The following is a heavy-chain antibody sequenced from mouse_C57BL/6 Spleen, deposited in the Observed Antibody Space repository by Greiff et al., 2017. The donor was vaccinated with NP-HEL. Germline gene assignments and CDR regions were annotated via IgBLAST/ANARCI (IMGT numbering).Heavy chain of an antibody. CDR2: IDPSDSYT. Sequence: QVQLQQPGAELVKPGASVKLSCKASGYTFTSYWMQWVKQRPGQGLEWIGEIDPSDSYTNYNQKFKGKATLTVDTSSSTAYMQLSSLTSEDSAVYYCARSDSNYVGFAYWGQGTTLTVSS. V-gene: IGHV1-50*01. CDR3: ARSDSNYVGFAY. J-gene: IGHJ2*01. D-gene: IGHD2-5*01. CDR1: GYTFTSYW.